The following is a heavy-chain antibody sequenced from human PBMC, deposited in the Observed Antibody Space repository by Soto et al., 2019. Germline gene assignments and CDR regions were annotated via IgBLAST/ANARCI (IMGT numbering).Heavy chain of an antibody. D-gene: IGHD2-2*01. CDR2: VSYDGNNK. CDR3: ATPTSSPYLAY. Sequence: QVRLVESGGGVVQPGRSLRLSCAASGFTFSRFALHWVRQAPGKGLEWVALVSYDGNNKFYADSVKGRFTISRDNSKKTLHLQMNGLRPEDTAVYYCATPTSSPYLAYWGQGTLVTVS. V-gene: IGHV3-30-3*01. CDR1: GFTFSRFA. J-gene: IGHJ4*02.